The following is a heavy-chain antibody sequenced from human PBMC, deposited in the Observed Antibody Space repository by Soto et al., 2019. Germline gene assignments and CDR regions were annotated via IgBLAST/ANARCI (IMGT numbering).Heavy chain of an antibody. CDR3: ARFIYGDYGYDY. Sequence: ASVKVSCKASGYTFTGYYMHWVRQAPGQGLEWMGWINPNSGGTNYAQKFQGWVTMTRDTSISTAYMELSRLRSEDTAVYYCARFIYGDYGYDYWGQGTLVTVSS. CDR1: GYTFTGYY. V-gene: IGHV1-2*04. D-gene: IGHD4-17*01. CDR2: INPNSGGT. J-gene: IGHJ4*02.